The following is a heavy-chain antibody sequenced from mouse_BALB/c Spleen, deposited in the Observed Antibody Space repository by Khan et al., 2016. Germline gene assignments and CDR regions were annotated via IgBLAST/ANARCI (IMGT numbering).Heavy chain of an antibody. CDR2: IIYSGST. Sequence: EVQLQESGPGLVKPSQSLSLTCTVTGYSITSDYAWNWIRQFPGNKLEWMGYIIYSGSTRYYPSLKSRISVTRDTSKNQFFLQLNSWTTEDTATYYCARTPTAYYAMDYWGQGTSVTVSS. CDR3: ARTPTAYYAMDY. D-gene: IGHD1-2*01. V-gene: IGHV3-2*02. CDR1: GYSITSDYA. J-gene: IGHJ4*01.